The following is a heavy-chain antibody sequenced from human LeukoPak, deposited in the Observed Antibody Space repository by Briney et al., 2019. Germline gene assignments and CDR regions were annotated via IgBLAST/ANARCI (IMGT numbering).Heavy chain of an antibody. J-gene: IGHJ4*02. D-gene: IGHD5-18*01. CDR2: IYHGGST. V-gene: IGHV4-59*08. Sequence: SETLSLTCAVSGGSISSYYWSWIRQPPGKGLEWIGYIYHGGSTNCNPSLKSRVTISVDTSKNQFSLKLSSVTAADTAVYYCARGRGTAIGFDYWGQGTLVTVSS. CDR1: GGSISSYY. CDR3: ARGRGTAIGFDY.